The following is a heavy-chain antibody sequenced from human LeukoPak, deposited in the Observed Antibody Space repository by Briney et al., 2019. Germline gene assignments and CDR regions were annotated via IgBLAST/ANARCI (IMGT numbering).Heavy chain of an antibody. Sequence: PGGSLRLSCAASGFTFSSYAMSWVRQAPGKGLEWVSAIVGSGGTSYYADSVKGRFTISRDNSKNTLYLQMNSCRDDDTAVYFCAKSDGTFWYDFEYWGQGTLVTVSS. D-gene: IGHD6-13*01. J-gene: IGHJ4*02. CDR1: GFTFSSYA. CDR2: IVGSGGTS. V-gene: IGHV3-23*01. CDR3: AKSDGTFWYDFEY.